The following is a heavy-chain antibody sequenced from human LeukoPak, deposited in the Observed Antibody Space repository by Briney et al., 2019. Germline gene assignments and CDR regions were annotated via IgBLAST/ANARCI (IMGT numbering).Heavy chain of an antibody. J-gene: IGHJ4*02. CDR1: GFTVSNTY. D-gene: IGHD3-10*01. V-gene: IGHV3-53*01. CDR2: IYSGGST. CDR3: ARDRGSYYFDY. Sequence: PGGSLRLSCAASGFTVSNTYMSWVRQAPGKGLEWVSVIYSGGSTYYADSVKGRFTISRDNSKNTLYLQMNSLRAEDTAVYYCARDRGSYYFDYWGQGTPVTVSS.